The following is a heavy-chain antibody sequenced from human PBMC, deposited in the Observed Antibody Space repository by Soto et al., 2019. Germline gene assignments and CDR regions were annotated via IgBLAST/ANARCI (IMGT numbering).Heavy chain of an antibody. V-gene: IGHV1-3*01. CDR2: INAGNSDT. D-gene: IGHD5-18*01. CDR3: ARNTGVDTVMDLDA. CDR1: GFIFTSYS. J-gene: IGHJ5*02. Sequence: QVQLLQSGAEVKKPGASVKVYCKASGFIFTSYSMHWVRQAPGQRLEWMGWINAGNSDTKYSQRFQGRVSISSDTTASTAVMELSSLRSEDTAVYYCARNTGVDTVMDLDAWGQGTLVTVS.